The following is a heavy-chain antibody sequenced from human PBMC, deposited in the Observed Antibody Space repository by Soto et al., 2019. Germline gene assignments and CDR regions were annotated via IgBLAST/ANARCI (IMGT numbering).Heavy chain of an antibody. J-gene: IGHJ5*02. D-gene: IGHD1-1*01. Sequence: QVQLVQSGAEVKKPGASVKVSCKASGYTFTSYGISWVRQAPGQGLEWMGWISAYNGNTNYAQKLQGRVTMTTDTSTSTAYMELRSLRSDDTAVSYCARVGFWYNWNVTPLRWFDPWGQGTLVTVSA. CDR3: ARVGFWYNWNVTPLRWFDP. CDR2: ISAYNGNT. V-gene: IGHV1-18*01. CDR1: GYTFTSYG.